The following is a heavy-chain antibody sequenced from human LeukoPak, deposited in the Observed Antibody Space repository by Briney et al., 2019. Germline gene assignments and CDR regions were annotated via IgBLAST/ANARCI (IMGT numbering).Heavy chain of an antibody. CDR3: SHYGSGRKFDY. CDR1: GFSFSDAW. V-gene: IGHV3-15*04. Sequence: GGSHRLSCAASGFSFSDAWMSWVRQIPGKGLEWVGRIESKTDGGTTDYAAPVKGRFTISRDDSTNTLYLQMNSLKSEDTAVYYCSHYGSGRKFDYWGQGILVTVSS. CDR2: IESKTDGGTT. D-gene: IGHD3-10*01. J-gene: IGHJ4*02.